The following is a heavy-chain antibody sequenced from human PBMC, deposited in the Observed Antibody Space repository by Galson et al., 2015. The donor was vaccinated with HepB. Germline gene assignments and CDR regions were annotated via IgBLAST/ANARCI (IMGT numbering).Heavy chain of an antibody. CDR3: ARGRVQAIAAGGYFDN. J-gene: IGHJ4*02. Sequence: SLRLSCAASGFTFSIFGMHWVRQAPGKGLEWVAVILNDGSNQYCADSVKGRFTISRDNSKNTRHLQMNSLGPEDTAVYFCARGRVQAIAAGGYFDNWGQGTLVTVSS. V-gene: IGHV3-30*03. CDR2: ILNDGSNQ. D-gene: IGHD6-13*01. CDR1: GFTFSIFG.